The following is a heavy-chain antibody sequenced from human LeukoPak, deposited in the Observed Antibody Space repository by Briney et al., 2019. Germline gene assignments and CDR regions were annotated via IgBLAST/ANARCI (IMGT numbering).Heavy chain of an antibody. CDR2: IHYSGST. V-gene: IGHV4-59*01. Sequence: SETLSLTCTVSDGSINNYYWTWIRQPPGKGLEWIGCIHYSGSTNYNPSLKSRVTISVDTSKNQFSLKLSSVTAADTAVYYCASFPGGGPDAFDIWGQGTMVTVSS. J-gene: IGHJ3*02. D-gene: IGHD3-16*01. CDR1: DGSINNYY. CDR3: ASFPGGGPDAFDI.